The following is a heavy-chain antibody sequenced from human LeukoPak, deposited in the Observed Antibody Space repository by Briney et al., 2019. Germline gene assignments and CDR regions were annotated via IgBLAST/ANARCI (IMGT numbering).Heavy chain of an antibody. CDR3: ARDRDVYSSRWNRNFAY. J-gene: IGHJ4*02. CDR2: IWYDGSNK. Sequence: GGSLRLSCAASGFTFSNYGMHWGRQAPGKGLGWVAIIWYDGSNKYYADSVKGRFTISRDNSKNTLYLQMNSLRAEDTAVYYCARDRDVYSSRWNRNFAYWGQGTLVTVSA. V-gene: IGHV3-33*01. CDR1: GFTFSNYG. D-gene: IGHD6-13*01.